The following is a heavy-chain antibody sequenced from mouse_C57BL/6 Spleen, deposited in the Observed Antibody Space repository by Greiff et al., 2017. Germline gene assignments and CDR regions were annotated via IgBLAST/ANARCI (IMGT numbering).Heavy chain of an antibody. V-gene: IGHV1-61*01. CDR3: ARGYYGSSSYAMDY. J-gene: IGHJ4*01. D-gene: IGHD1-1*01. CDR2: IYPSDSEP. Sequence: VQLQQPGAELVRPGSSVKLSCKASGYTFTSYWMDWVKQRPGQGLEWIGNIYPSDSEPHYNQQFKDKATLTVDKSSSTAYMQLSSLTSEDSAVYYCARGYYGSSSYAMDYWGQGTSVTVSS. CDR1: GYTFTSYW.